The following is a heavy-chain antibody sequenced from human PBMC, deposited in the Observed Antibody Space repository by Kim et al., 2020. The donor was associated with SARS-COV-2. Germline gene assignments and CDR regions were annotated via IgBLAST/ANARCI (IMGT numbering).Heavy chain of an antibody. CDR3: ASEALRWFGDSVGYNWFDP. J-gene: IGHJ5*02. V-gene: IGHV1-46*01. CDR2: INPSGGST. D-gene: IGHD3-10*01. Sequence: ASVKVSCKASGYTFTSYYMHWVRQAPGQGLEWMGIINPSGGSTSYAQKFQGRVTMTRDTSTSTVYMELSSLRSEETAVYYCASEALRWFGDSVGYNWFDPGGQGTLITVSS. CDR1: GYTFTSYY.